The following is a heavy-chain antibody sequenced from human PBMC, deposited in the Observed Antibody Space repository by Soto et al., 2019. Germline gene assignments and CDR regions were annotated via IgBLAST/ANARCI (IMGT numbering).Heavy chain of an antibody. D-gene: IGHD3-22*01. CDR1: GGSISSYY. J-gene: IGHJ3*02. CDR3: ARDNDYDSSGYYPGAFDI. Sequence: QVQLQESGPGLVKPSETLSLTCTVSGGSISSYYWSWIRQPPGKGLEWIGYIYYSGSTNYNPSLKSRVTISVDTSKNQFSLKLSSVTAADTAVYYCARDNDYDSSGYYPGAFDIWGQGTMVTVSS. CDR2: IYYSGST. V-gene: IGHV4-59*01.